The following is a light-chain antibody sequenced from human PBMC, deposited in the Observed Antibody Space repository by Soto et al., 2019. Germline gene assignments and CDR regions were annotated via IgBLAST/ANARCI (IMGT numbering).Light chain of an antibody. V-gene: IGKV3-11*01. CDR3: QQRSNWPIT. CDR1: QSVSSC. J-gene: IGKJ5*01. Sequence: EIVLTQSPATLSLSPGERATLSCRASQSVSSCLAWYQQKPGQAPRLLIYDASNRATGIPARFSGSGSGTDFTLTISSLEPEDFAVYYCQQRSNWPITFGQGTRLEMK. CDR2: DAS.